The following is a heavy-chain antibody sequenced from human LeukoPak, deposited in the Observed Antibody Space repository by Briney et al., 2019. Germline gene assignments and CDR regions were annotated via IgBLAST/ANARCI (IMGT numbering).Heavy chain of an antibody. CDR1: GFSLSTSGVA. Sequence: SGPTVVNPTQTLTLTCTFSGFSLSTSGVAVGWIRQPPGKALEWLALNYWNDDKRYSPSLKSRLTITKDTSKYRVVLTMTNMDPVDTATYYCAHSLYDSSGYYYFDYWGQGTLVTASS. V-gene: IGHV2-5*01. J-gene: IGHJ4*02. D-gene: IGHD3-22*01. CDR3: AHSLYDSSGYYYFDY. CDR2: NYWNDDK.